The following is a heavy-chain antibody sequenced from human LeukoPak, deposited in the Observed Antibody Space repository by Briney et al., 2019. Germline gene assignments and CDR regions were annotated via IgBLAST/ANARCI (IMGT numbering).Heavy chain of an antibody. CDR3: AREGPFRSFDP. CDR1: GYTFTSYG. Sequence: ASVKVSCKPSGYTFTSYGISWVRQAPGHPLEGMGWISAYNGNTNYAQKLQGRVTMTTDTSTITAYMELRSLRSDDTAVYYCAREGPFRSFDPWGQGTLVTVSS. V-gene: IGHV1-18*01. J-gene: IGHJ5*02. CDR2: ISAYNGNT.